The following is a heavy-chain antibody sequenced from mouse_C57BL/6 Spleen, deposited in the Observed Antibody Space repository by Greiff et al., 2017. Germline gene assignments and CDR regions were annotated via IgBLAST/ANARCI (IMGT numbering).Heavy chain of an antibody. J-gene: IGHJ2*01. CDR2: ISSGGSYT. D-gene: IGHD2-3*01. V-gene: IGHV5-6*01. CDR3: ARHEGYDYFDY. CDR1: GFTFSSYG. Sequence: EVKLVESGGDLVKPGGSLKLSCAASGFTFSSYGMSWVRQTPDKRLEWVATISSGGSYTYYPDSVKGRFTISRDNAKNTLYLQMSSLKSEDTAMYYCARHEGYDYFDYWGQGTTLTVSS.